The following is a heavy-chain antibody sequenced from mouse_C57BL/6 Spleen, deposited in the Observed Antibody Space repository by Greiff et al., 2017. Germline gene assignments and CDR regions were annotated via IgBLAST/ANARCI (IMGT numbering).Heavy chain of an antibody. CDR3: ARGIGYYGVSYDWYFDV. Sequence: EVQVVESGPELVKPGASVKISCKASGYSFTDYNMNWVKQSNGKSLEWIGVINPNYGTTSYNQKFKGKATLTVDQSSSTAYMQLNSLTSEDSAVYYCARGIGYYGVSYDWYFDVWGTGTTGTVSS. V-gene: IGHV1-39*01. CDR2: INPNYGTT. J-gene: IGHJ1*03. D-gene: IGHD1-1*01. CDR1: GYSFTDYN.